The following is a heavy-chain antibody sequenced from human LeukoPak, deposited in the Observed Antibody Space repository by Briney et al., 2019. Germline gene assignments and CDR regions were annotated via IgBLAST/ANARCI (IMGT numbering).Heavy chain of an antibody. CDR1: GFTLSSYG. Sequence: PGGSLRLSCAASGFTLSSYGMHWVRQAPGKGLEWVAFIRYDGSNKYYADSVKGRFTISRDNSKNTLYLQMNSLRAEDTAVYYCAKVRRYSSGSYGDYWGQGTLVTFSS. CDR3: AKVRRYSSGSYGDY. J-gene: IGHJ4*02. V-gene: IGHV3-30*02. D-gene: IGHD6-19*01. CDR2: IRYDGSNK.